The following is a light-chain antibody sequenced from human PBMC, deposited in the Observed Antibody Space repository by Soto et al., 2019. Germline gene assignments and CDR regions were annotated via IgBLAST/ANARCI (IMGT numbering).Light chain of an antibody. CDR2: GVS. V-gene: IGLV2-14*01. CDR1: RSDIGSYNF. CDR3: ISYTASSTSYV. Sequence: SALTQPASVSGSPGQSITISCSGTRSDIGSYNFVAWYQQFPGKTPKILIYGVSNRPSGVSSRFSGSKSGNTASLTISGLQAEDEADYYCISYTASSTSYVFGSGTKVTVL. J-gene: IGLJ1*01.